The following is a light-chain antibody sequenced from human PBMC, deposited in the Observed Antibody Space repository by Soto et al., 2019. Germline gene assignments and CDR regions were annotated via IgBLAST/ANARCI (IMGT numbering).Light chain of an antibody. Sequence: DIQMTQSPSTLSASVGDRVTITCRASQSISNWLAWYQQKPGKAPKLPIYDASSLESGVPSRFSGSGSGTEFTLTISSLQPDDFATYYCQQYNSYSWTFGQGTKVELK. J-gene: IGKJ1*01. V-gene: IGKV1-5*01. CDR3: QQYNSYSWT. CDR2: DAS. CDR1: QSISNW.